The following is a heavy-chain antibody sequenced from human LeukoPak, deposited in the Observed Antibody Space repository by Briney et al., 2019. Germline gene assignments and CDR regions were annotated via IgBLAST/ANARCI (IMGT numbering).Heavy chain of an antibody. V-gene: IGHV3-21*01. D-gene: IGHD3-10*01. CDR2: ISSSSSYI. Sequence: GGSLRLSCAASGFTFSSYSMNWVRQAPGQGLEWVSSISSSSSYIYYADSVKGRFTISRDNAKNSLYLQMNSLRAEDTAVYYCARQLGPHYGSGSYYQFDYWGQGTLVTVSS. CDR3: ARQLGPHYGSGSYYQFDY. CDR1: GFTFSSYS. J-gene: IGHJ4*02.